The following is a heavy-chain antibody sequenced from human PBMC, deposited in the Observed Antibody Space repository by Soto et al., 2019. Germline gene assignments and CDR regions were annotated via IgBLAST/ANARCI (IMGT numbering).Heavy chain of an antibody. CDR2: IYDSGST. J-gene: IGHJ4*02. V-gene: IGHV4-31*03. CDR3: ARDAAEYYFDY. D-gene: IGHD6-25*01. Sequence: QVQLKESGPGLVKPSQTLSLTCTVSGGSISSGGQYWSWIRQHPGKGLEWIGYIYDSGSTYYNPSVRSRVTRSVDTSKKQFSLKLRSVTAADTAVYYCARDAAEYYFDYWGQGTLVTVSS. CDR1: GGSISSGGQY.